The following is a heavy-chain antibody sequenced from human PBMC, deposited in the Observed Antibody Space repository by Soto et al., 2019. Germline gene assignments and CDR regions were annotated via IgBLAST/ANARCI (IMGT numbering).Heavy chain of an antibody. CDR3: ASRTTVTTAKDAFDI. CDR1: GGSISSYY. V-gene: IGHV4-59*08. J-gene: IGHJ3*02. CDR2: IYYSGST. D-gene: IGHD4-17*01. Sequence: QVQLQESGPGLVKPSETLSLTCTVSGGSISSYYWSWIRQPPGKGLEWIGYIYYSGSTNYNPALKSRVTISVDTSKNQFSLKLSSVTAAATAVYYCASRTTVTTAKDAFDIWGQGTMVTVSS.